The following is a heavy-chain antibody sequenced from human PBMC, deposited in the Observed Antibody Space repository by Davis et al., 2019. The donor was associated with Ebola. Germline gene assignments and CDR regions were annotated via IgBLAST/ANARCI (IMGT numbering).Heavy chain of an antibody. D-gene: IGHD6-13*01. V-gene: IGHV1-18*04. CDR3: ARPIAAAGGWFDP. CDR2: ISAYNGNT. J-gene: IGHJ5*02. CDR1: GYTFTYRY. Sequence: ASVKVSCKASGYTFTYRYLHWVRQAPGQALEWMGWISAYNGNTNYAQKLQGRVTMTTDTSTSTAYMELRSLRSDDTAVYYCARPIAAAGGWFDPWGQGTLVTVSS.